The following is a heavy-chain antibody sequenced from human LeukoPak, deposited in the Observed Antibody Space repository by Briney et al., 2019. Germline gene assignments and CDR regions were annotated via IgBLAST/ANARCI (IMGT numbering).Heavy chain of an antibody. V-gene: IGHV1-69*13. Sequence: GASVKVSCKASGGTFSSYAISWVRQAPGQGLEWMGGIIPIFGTANYAQKFQGRVTITADESTSTAYMELSSLRSEDTAVYYCARDRSPYYYDSSGALDYWGQGTLVTVSS. CDR1: GGTFSSYA. CDR2: IIPIFGTA. CDR3: ARDRSPYYYDSSGALDY. J-gene: IGHJ4*02. D-gene: IGHD3-22*01.